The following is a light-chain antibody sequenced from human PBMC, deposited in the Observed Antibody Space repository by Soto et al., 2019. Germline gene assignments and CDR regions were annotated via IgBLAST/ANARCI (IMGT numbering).Light chain of an antibody. V-gene: IGKV3-20*01. CDR1: QSFSTNF. J-gene: IGKJ1*01. Sequence: EIVLTQSPGTLSLSPGERATLSCRASQSFSTNFLAWYQQKPGQAPRLPIYDASNRATGIPDRFSGSGSGTDFTLTISRLEPEDFAVYYCQQYGSFPRTFGQGTKVDIK. CDR2: DAS. CDR3: QQYGSFPRT.